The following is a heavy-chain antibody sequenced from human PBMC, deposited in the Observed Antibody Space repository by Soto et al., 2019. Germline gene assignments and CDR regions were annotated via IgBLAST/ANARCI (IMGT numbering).Heavy chain of an antibody. D-gene: IGHD1-26*01. V-gene: IGHV1-58*01. CDR1: GFTFTSSA. Sequence: QMQLVQSGPEVKKPGTSVKVSCKASGFTFTSSAVQWVRQARGQRLEWIGWIVVGSGNTNYAQTFQERVTITRDMSTSTAYMELSSLGSEDTAVYYCAAGSYGLTYYYYGMDVWGQGTTVTVSS. J-gene: IGHJ6*02. CDR2: IVVGSGNT. CDR3: AAGSYGLTYYYYGMDV.